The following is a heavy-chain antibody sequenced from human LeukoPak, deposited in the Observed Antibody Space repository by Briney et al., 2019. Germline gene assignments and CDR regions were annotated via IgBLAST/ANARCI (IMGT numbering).Heavy chain of an antibody. Sequence: GRSLRLSCAASGFTFDDYAMHWVRQAPGKGLEWVSGISWNSGSIGYADSVKGRFTISRDNAKNSLYLQMNSLRAEDTALYYCAKDISTGWGFGAFDIWGQGTMVTVSS. J-gene: IGHJ3*02. CDR1: GFTFDDYA. V-gene: IGHV3-9*01. CDR3: AKDISTGWGFGAFDI. CDR2: ISWNSGSI. D-gene: IGHD7-27*01.